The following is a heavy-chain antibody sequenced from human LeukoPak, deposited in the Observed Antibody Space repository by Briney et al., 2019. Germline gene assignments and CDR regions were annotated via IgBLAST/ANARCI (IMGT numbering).Heavy chain of an antibody. Sequence: SETLSLTCTVSGASITTYYWSWIRQPPGKGLEWIGYIYYSGSTNYNPSLKSRDTMSVDTSKNQFSLRLTSVTAAVTAVYYCARGQRNYFRAVDDWGQGPLVTVSS. CDR1: GASITTYY. D-gene: IGHD1-7*01. CDR2: IYYSGST. CDR3: ARGQRNYFRAVDD. J-gene: IGHJ4*02. V-gene: IGHV4-59*01.